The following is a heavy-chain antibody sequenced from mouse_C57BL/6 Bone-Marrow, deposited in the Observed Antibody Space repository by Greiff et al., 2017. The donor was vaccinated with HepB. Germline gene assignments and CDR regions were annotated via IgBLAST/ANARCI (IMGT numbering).Heavy chain of an antibody. CDR1: GYTFTSYW. D-gene: IGHD1-1*01. Sequence: QVQLQQPGAELVRPGSSVKLSCKASGYTFTSYWMHWVKQRPIQGLEWIGNIDPSDSETHYNQKFKGKATLTADKSSSTAYMQLSSLTSEDSAVYFCARSGSFTTVVVYYFDYWGQGTTLTVSS. J-gene: IGHJ2*01. V-gene: IGHV1-52*01. CDR3: ARSGSFTTVVVYYFDY. CDR2: IDPSDSET.